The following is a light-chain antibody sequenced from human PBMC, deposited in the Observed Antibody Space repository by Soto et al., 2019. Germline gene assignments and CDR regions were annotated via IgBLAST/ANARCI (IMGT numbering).Light chain of an antibody. CDR2: DAS. CDR1: QSVSSN. Sequence: EIGMTQSAATLSVSTGERATLSSRASQSVSSNLAWYQQKPGQAPRLLIFDASSRATGIPARFSGSGSGTDFTLTISRLEPEDFAVYYCQQYGSSSGTFGQGTKVDIK. CDR3: QQYGSSSGT. V-gene: IGKV3-20*01. J-gene: IGKJ1*01.